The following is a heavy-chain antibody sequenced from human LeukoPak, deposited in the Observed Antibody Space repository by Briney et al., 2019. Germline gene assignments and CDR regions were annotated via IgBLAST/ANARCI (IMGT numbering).Heavy chain of an antibody. V-gene: IGHV3-7*01. CDR2: IKQDGSEK. CDR1: GFTFSSYW. J-gene: IGHJ5*02. Sequence: PGGSLRLSCAASGFTFSSYWMSWVRQAPGKGLEWVANIKQDGSEKYYVDSVKGRFTISRDNAKNSLYLQMNSLRAEDTAVYYCARGAYSSSWYVEKFNWFDRWGQGTLVTVSS. CDR3: ARGAYSSSWYVEKFNWFDR. D-gene: IGHD6-13*01.